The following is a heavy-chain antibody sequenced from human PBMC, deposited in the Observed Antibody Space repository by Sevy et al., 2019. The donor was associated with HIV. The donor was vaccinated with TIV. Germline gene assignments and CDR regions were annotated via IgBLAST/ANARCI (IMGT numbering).Heavy chain of an antibody. CDR1: GFTLNSYW. V-gene: IGHV3-7*01. CDR2: IKQDGSVK. CDR3: VRAIAADASL. J-gene: IGHJ4*02. D-gene: IGHD6-13*01. Sequence: GGSLRLSCAASGFTLNSYWMSWVRQAPGKGLEWVANIKQDGSVKYYVDSVKGRFTISRDNARNLVYLQMSSLTAEDTALCYCVRAIAADASLWGQGTLVTVSS.